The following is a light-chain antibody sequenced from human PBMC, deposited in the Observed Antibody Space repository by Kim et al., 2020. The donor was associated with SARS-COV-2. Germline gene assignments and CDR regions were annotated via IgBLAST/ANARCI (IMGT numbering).Light chain of an antibody. CDR2: GAS. J-gene: IGKJ4*01. CDR3: QQSNNWPLT. V-gene: IGKV3-15*01. CDR1: QSVSNN. Sequence: VSPGERATLSCRASQSVSNNLAWYQQKPGQAPRLLIYGASTRATGLPARFSGSGSGTEFTLTISSLQSEDFAVYYCQQSNNWPLTFGGGTKVEIK.